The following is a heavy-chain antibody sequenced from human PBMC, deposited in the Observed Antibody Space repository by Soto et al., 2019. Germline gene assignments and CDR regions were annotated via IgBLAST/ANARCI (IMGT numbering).Heavy chain of an antibody. CDR3: AKDRHRSGSPHPFDY. D-gene: IGHD3-22*01. V-gene: IGHV3-23*01. Sequence: GGSLRLSCAASGFTFSSYAMSWVRQAPGKGLEWVSAVSKSGPDTNYADLVKGRLTISRDNSKNTLYLQMNSLRAEDTAVYYCAKDRHRSGSPHPFDYWGQGTLVTVSS. J-gene: IGHJ4*02. CDR1: GFTFSSYA. CDR2: VSKSGPDT.